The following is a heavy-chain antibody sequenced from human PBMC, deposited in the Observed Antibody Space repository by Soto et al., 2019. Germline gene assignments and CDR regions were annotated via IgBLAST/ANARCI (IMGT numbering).Heavy chain of an antibody. V-gene: IGHV1-8*01. CDR2: MNPNSGNT. CDR3: ARQYYDFWSGYYYKSNYYYYMDV. Sequence: GPSVKVSCKASGYTFTSYDINWVRQATGQGLEWMGWMNPNSGNTGYAQKFQGRVTMTRNTSISTAYMELSSLRSEDTAVYYCARQYYDFWSGYYYKSNYYYYMDVWGKGTTVTVSS. D-gene: IGHD3-3*01. J-gene: IGHJ6*03. CDR1: GYTFTSYD.